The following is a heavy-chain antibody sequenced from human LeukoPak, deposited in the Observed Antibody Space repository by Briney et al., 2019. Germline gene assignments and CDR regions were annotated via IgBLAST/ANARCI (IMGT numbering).Heavy chain of an antibody. J-gene: IGHJ4*02. V-gene: IGHV3-33*01. Sequence: PGGSLRLSCAASGFTFRSYGMHWVRQAPGKGLEWVAVIWYDGSKKYYTDSVKGRFTISRDNSKNTLYLQMNSLRAEDTAVYYCARGQYSPDYWGQGTLVTVSS. D-gene: IGHD2-15*01. CDR3: ARGQYSPDY. CDR1: GFTFRSYG. CDR2: IWYDGSKK.